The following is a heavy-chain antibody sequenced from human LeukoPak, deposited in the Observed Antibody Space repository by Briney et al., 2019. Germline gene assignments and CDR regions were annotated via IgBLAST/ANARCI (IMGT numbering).Heavy chain of an antibody. CDR1: GYTFTSYY. CDR2: INPSGGST. Sequence: ASVKVSCKASGYTFTSYYMHWVRQAPGQGLEWMGIINPSGGSTSYARKFQGRVTMIRDTSTSTVYMELSSLRSEDTAVYYCARDAKVTMVRGVGVDYWGQGTLVTVSS. CDR3: ARDAKVTMVRGVGVDY. D-gene: IGHD3-10*01. J-gene: IGHJ4*02. V-gene: IGHV1-46*01.